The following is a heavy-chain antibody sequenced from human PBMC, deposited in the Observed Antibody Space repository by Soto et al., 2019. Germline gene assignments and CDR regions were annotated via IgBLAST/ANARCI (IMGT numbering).Heavy chain of an antibody. CDR1: GFTFSSYG. D-gene: IGHD6-6*01. Sequence: RRLSCAASGFTFSSYGMHWVRQAPGKGLEWVAVISYDGSNKYYADSVKGRFTISRDNSKNTLYLQMNSLRAEDTAVYYCAKDSSSDYFDYWGQGTLVTVSS. CDR2: ISYDGSNK. V-gene: IGHV3-30*18. J-gene: IGHJ4*02. CDR3: AKDSSSDYFDY.